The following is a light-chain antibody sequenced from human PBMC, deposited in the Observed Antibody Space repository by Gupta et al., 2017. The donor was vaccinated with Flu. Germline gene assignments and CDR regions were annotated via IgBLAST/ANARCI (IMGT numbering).Light chain of an antibody. V-gene: IGKV3-11*01. CDR2: DAS. CDR3: QQRVIRPPVT. J-gene: IGKJ5*01. Sequence: ATLFLSPGERATRSCRASQTVSTYLAWYKHKPGQAPRLLIYDASNRAPGIPARFSGSGSGTDFTLTISSREPEDFAVYYCQQRVIRPPVTFGQGTRLEIK. CDR1: QTVSTY.